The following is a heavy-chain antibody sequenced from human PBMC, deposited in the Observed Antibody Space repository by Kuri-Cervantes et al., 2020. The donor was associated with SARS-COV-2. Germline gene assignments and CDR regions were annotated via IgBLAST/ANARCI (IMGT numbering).Heavy chain of an antibody. V-gene: IGHV3-30*02. J-gene: IGHJ4*02. CDR1: GFTFIHYG. CDR3: ASITGEGY. Sequence: GGSLRLSCTASGFTFIHYGMHWVRQAPGKGLEWVAFLRYDGSNQCYADSVKGRFTISRDNSKNTLYLQMNSLGPEDTAMYYCASITGEGYWGQGTLVTVSS. CDR2: LRYDGSNQ. D-gene: IGHD7-27*01.